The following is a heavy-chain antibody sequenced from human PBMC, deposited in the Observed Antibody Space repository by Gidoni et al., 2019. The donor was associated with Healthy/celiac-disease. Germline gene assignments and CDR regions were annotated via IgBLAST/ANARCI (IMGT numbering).Heavy chain of an antibody. CDR1: VLTSGRYP. J-gene: IGHJ4*02. D-gene: IGHD6-19*01. V-gene: IGHV3-30-3*01. Sequence: QVPLVACGCGLVQPGSSLRPSCAASVLTSGRYPRPGVRQVSGKGLAGGAVITEDGSNKYYADSVKGRFTISRDKSKNTLDLQMNSLRAEDTAEYYCARAQGIAVAGCRRAFFDYWGQGTLVTVAS. CDR2: ITEDGSNK. CDR3: ARAQGIAVAGCRRAFFDY.